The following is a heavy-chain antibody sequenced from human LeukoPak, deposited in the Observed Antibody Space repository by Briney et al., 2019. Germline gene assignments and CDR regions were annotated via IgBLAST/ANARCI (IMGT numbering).Heavy chain of an antibody. V-gene: IGHV1-2*02. CDR1: GYTFTSYY. J-gene: IGHJ4*02. CDR3: ARAGSSQGGYDY. CDR2: INPNSGGT. D-gene: IGHD6-6*01. Sequence: ASVKVSCKASGYTFTSYYMHWVRRAPGQGLEWMGWINPNSGGTNYAQKFQGRVTMTRDTSISTAYMELSRLRSDDTAVYYCARAGSSQGGYDYWGQGTLVTVSS.